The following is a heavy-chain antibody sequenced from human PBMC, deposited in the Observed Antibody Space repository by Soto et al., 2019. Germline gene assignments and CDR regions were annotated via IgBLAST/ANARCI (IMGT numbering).Heavy chain of an antibody. Sequence: PSETLSLTCTVSGGSISSGDYYWSWIRQPPGKGLEWIGYIYYSGSTYYNPSLKSRVTISVDTSKNQFSLKLSSVTAADTAVYYCARGLVSNYYDSSGYYSPGAFDICGQGTMVTVSS. J-gene: IGHJ3*02. CDR3: ARGLVSNYYDSSGYYSPGAFDI. D-gene: IGHD3-22*01. V-gene: IGHV4-30-4*01. CDR1: GGSISSGDYY. CDR2: IYYSGST.